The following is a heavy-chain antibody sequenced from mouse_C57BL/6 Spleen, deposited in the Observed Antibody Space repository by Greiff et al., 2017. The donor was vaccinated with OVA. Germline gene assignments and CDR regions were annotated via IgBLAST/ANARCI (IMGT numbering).Heavy chain of an antibody. CDR1: GFSLTSYG. CDR2: IWSGGST. CDR3: ARNGITTVREYYFDY. D-gene: IGHD1-1*01. Sequence: VMLVESGPGLVQPSQSLSITCTVSGFSLTSYGVHWVRQSPGKGLEWLGVIWSGGSTDYNAAFISRLSISKDNPKSQVFFKMNSLQADDTAIYYCARNGITTVREYYFDYWGQGTTLTVSS. V-gene: IGHV2-2*01. J-gene: IGHJ2*01.